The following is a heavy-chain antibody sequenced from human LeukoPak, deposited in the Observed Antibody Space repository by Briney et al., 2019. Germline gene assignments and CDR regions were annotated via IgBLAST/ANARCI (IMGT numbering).Heavy chain of an antibody. CDR1: GGSISSYY. CDR2: IYYSGST. J-gene: IGHJ6*03. Sequence: SETLSLTCTVSGGSISSYYWGWIRQPPGKGLEWIASIYYSGSTYYNPSLKSRVAISVEMSKNQFSLKVSSVSAADTAVYYCARVASYSYNYMDVWGKGTTVTVSS. CDR3: ARVASYSYNYMDV. V-gene: IGHV4-39*07.